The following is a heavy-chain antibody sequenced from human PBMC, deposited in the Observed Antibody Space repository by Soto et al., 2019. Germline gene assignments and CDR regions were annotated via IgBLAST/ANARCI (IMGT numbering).Heavy chain of an antibody. CDR2: IYYSGST. V-gene: IGHV4-31*03. Sequence: QVQLQESGPGLVKPSQTLSLTCTVSGGSISSGGYYWSWIRQHPGKGLEWIGYIYYSGSTNFNPSRKSRLTISVDTSKNQFSLQLSSVTAADTAVYYCARAGHSSSSEGANWFDPWGQGTLVTVSS. CDR1: GGSISSGGYY. J-gene: IGHJ5*02. D-gene: IGHD6-6*01. CDR3: ARAGHSSSSEGANWFDP.